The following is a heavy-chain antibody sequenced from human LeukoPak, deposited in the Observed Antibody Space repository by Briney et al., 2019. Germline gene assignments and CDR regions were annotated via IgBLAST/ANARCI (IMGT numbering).Heavy chain of an antibody. CDR3: AKVRVGTAHFDY. J-gene: IGHJ4*02. CDR1: GFTFSNYG. Sequence: GGSLRLSCAASGFTFSNYGMHWVRQAPGKGLEWVVVISHDGSNNNYAGSVKGRFTISRDNSKNTLYLQMNSLRPEDTAVYYCAKVRVGTAHFDYWGQGTLVTVSS. D-gene: IGHD2-15*01. CDR2: ISHDGSNN. V-gene: IGHV3-30*18.